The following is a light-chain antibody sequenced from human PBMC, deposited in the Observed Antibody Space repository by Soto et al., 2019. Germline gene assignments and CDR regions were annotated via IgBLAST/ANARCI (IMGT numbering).Light chain of an antibody. J-gene: IGLJ2*01. CDR2: DVS. Sequence: QSALTQPASVYGSPGQSITISCTGTSSDVGGYNYVSWYQQHPGKAPQIMIYDVSNRPSGVSNRFSGSKSGNTASLTISGLQAEDEADYCCSAYTSSSTVVFGGGTKVTV. CDR1: SSDVGGYNY. CDR3: SAYTSSSTVV. V-gene: IGLV2-14*01.